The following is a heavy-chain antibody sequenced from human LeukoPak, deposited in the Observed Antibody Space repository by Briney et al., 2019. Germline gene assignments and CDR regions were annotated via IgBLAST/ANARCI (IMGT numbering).Heavy chain of an antibody. J-gene: IGHJ4*02. D-gene: IGHD3-10*01. Sequence: GGSLRLSCAASGFAFSTYGMNWVRQAPGKGLEWVSYITSRRTIYYADSVKGRFTISRDNVKNSLYLEMNSLRDDDTAVYYCARRVSGSYLDYWGQGILVTVSS. CDR3: ARRVSGSYLDY. CDR2: ITSRRTI. V-gene: IGHV3-48*02. CDR1: GFAFSTYG.